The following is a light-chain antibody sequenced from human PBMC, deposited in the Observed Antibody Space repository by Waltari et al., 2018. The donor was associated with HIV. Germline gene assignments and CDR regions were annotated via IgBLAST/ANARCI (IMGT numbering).Light chain of an antibody. V-gene: IGLV3-21*04. CDR1: NIERKS. CDR2: YDS. J-gene: IGLJ3*02. CDR3: QVWDSSSDHVL. Sequence: SSVLTQPPSVSVAPGKTARITCGGNNIERKSFHWYQQKPGQAPALVIYYDSDRPSGIPERFSGSNSGDTATLTISRVGDGDEADYYCQVWDSSSDHVLFGGGTKLTVL.